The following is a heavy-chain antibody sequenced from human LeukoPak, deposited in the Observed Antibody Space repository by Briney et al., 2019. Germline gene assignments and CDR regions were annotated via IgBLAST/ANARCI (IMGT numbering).Heavy chain of an antibody. CDR3: AKERGSTTHFDY. D-gene: IGHD2-2*01. CDR1: GFTFSTYG. CDR2: ISYDGHT. J-gene: IGHJ4*02. Sequence: PGRSLRLSCAASGFTFSTYGMHWVRQAPGKGLEWVTVISYDGHTNYADSVKGRFTISRDNSKNTLYLQMNGLGDEDTAVYYCAKERGSTTHFDYWGQGTLVTVSS. V-gene: IGHV3-30*18.